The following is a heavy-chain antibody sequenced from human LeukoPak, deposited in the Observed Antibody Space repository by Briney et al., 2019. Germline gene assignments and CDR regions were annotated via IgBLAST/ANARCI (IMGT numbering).Heavy chain of an antibody. CDR1: GFIFTDFY. V-gene: IGHV3-11*01. J-gene: IGHJ4*02. CDR2: ITTSGSTI. D-gene: IGHD3-22*01. Sequence: PGGSLRLSCAASGFIFTDFYMSWVRQAPGKGLEWVSYITTSGSTIYYADSVKGRFTISRDNGKNSPYLQMSSLRAEDTAVYYCARQSYFYDSSAYYLDYWGQGTLVTVSA. CDR3: ARQSYFYDSSAYYLDY.